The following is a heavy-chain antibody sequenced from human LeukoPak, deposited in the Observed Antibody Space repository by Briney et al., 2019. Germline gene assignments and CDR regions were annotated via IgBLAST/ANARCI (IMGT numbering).Heavy chain of an antibody. CDR2: IYYSGST. V-gene: IGHV4-59*12. D-gene: IGHD3-22*01. Sequence: SETLSLTCTVSGGSISGYYWSWIRQPPGKGLEWIGYIYYSGSTNYNPSLKSRVTISIDTSKNQFSLKLSSVTAADTAVYYCARDKKADSSGYYSPFDYWGQGTLLTVSS. J-gene: IGHJ4*02. CDR3: ARDKKADSSGYYSPFDY. CDR1: GGSISGYY.